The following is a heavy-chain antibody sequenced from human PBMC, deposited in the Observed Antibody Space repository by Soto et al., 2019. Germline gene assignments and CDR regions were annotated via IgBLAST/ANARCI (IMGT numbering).Heavy chain of an antibody. CDR1: GFTFSSYS. Sequence: EVQLVESGGGLVKPGGSLRLSCAASGFTFSSYSMNWVRQAPGKGLEWVSSISSSSSYIYYADSVKGRFTISRDNAKNSTYLQMNSLRAEDTAVYYCARPGHYYYYYMDVWGKGTTVTVSS. CDR2: ISSSSSYI. CDR3: ARPGHYYYYYMDV. V-gene: IGHV3-21*01. J-gene: IGHJ6*03.